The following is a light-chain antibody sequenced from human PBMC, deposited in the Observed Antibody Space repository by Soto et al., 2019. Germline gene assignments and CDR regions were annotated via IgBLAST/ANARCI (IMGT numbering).Light chain of an antibody. J-gene: IGLJ3*02. V-gene: IGLV4-69*01. Sequence: QLVLTQPPSASASLGASVKLTCILDSGHSNYAIAWHQLQPEKGPRFLMHLNSDGSHNKGDGIPDRFSGSSSGAERYLTISSLQSDDESQYYCQTWGTGIWVFGGGTKLTDL. CDR1: SGHSNYA. CDR3: QTWGTGIWV. CDR2: LNSDGSH.